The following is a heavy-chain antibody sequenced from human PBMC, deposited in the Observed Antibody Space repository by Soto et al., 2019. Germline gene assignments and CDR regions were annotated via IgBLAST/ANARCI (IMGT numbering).Heavy chain of an antibody. CDR1: SGSISSSNW. Sequence: PSETLSLTCAVSSGSISSSNWWSWVRQPPGKGLEWIGEIYHSGSTNYNPFLKSRVTISVDKSKNQFFLKLSSVTAADTAVYYCARITSITIFGVAPGGGWFDPWGQGTLVTVSS. V-gene: IGHV4-4*02. CDR2: IYHSGST. CDR3: ARITSITIFGVAPGGGWFDP. D-gene: IGHD3-3*01. J-gene: IGHJ5*02.